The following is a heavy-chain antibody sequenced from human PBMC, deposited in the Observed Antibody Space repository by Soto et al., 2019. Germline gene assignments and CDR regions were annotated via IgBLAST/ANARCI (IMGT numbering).Heavy chain of an antibody. CDR2: LSPSGGET. CDR1: GFTFSTYA. V-gene: IGHV3-23*01. J-gene: IGHJ3*02. Sequence: GGSLRLSCVASGFTFSTYAMSWVRQAPGKGLEWVSALSPSGGETYYADSVKGRFTISRDNSMNALYLQMNSLRVEDTAVYYCAHPRGYGVLDAYDIWGQGTMVTVSS. CDR3: AHPRGYGVLDAYDI. D-gene: IGHD4-17*01.